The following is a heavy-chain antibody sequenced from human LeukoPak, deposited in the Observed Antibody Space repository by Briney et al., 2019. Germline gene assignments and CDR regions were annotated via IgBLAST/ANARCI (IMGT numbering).Heavy chain of an antibody. Sequence: GASVKVSCKASGYTFTTYGIRWVRQAPGQGLEWMGWISTYNGNTNYAQKFQGRVTMTTATATSTVSMELRRLRSDDTAVYYCARDRDTALDPFDDWGQGSLVTVSS. CDR3: ARDRDTALDPFDD. CDR1: GYTFTTYG. J-gene: IGHJ4*02. CDR2: ISTYNGNT. D-gene: IGHD5-18*01. V-gene: IGHV1-18*01.